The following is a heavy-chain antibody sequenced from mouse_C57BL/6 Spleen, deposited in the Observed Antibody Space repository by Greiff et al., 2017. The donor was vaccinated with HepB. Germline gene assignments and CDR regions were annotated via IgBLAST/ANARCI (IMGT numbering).Heavy chain of an antibody. CDR3: ASRVEYGRSSYDLDY. D-gene: IGHD1-1*01. V-gene: IGHV1-72*01. Sequence: QVQLQQPGAELVKPGASVKLSCKASGYTFTSYWMHWVKQRPGRGLEWIGRIDPNSGGTKYNEKFKSKATLTADTPSSTAYMQLSSLTSEDSAVSYCASRVEYGRSSYDLDYWGQGTSVTVSS. CDR1: GYTFTSYW. CDR2: IDPNSGGT. J-gene: IGHJ4*01.